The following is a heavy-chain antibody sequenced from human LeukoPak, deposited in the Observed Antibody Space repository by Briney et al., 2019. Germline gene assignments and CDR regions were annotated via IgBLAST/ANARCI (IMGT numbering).Heavy chain of an antibody. J-gene: IGHJ5*02. V-gene: IGHV4-59*01. D-gene: IGHD6-13*01. CDR3: ARGGLYSSSWYNWFDP. CDR2: IYYSGSP. CDR1: GASISSYY. Sequence: SQTLSLTCTVSGASISSYYWSWIRQPPGKGLEWIGYIYYSGSPTSHTSLRSRVPISVATSKNQFSLKLSSVTAADTAVYYCARGGLYSSSWYNWFDPWGQGTLVTVSS.